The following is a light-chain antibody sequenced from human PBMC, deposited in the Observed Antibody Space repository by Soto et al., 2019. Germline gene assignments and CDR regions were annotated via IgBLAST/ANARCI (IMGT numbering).Light chain of an antibody. CDR3: QQYGSSPPVT. V-gene: IGKV1-5*03. J-gene: IGKJ1*01. CDR2: KAS. Sequence: DIQMTQSPSTLSASVGDRVTITCRASQNIRAWLAWYQQKPGKAPKLLIYKASTLKSGVPSRFSGSGSGTDFTLTISRLEPEDFAVYYCQQYGSSPPVTFGQGTKV. CDR1: QNIRAW.